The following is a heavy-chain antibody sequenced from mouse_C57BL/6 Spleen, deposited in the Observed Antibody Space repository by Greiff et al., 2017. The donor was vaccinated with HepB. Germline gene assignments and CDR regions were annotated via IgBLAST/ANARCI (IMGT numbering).Heavy chain of an antibody. D-gene: IGHD4-1*02. CDR1: GFNIKDDY. CDR3: TTSTGTGFAY. Sequence: EVQLQQSGAELVRPGASVKLSCTASGFNIKDDYMHWVKQRPEQGLEWIGWIDPENGDTEYASKFQGKATITADTSSNTADLQLSSLTSEDTAVYYCTTSTGTGFAYWGQGTLVTVSA. CDR2: IDPENGDT. J-gene: IGHJ3*01. V-gene: IGHV14-4*01.